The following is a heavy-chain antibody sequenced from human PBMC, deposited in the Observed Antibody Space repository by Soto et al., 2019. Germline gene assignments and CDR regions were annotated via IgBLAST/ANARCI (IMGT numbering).Heavy chain of an antibody. D-gene: IGHD3-10*01. V-gene: IGHV1-18*01. CDR1: GYTFTSYG. Sequence: QVQLVQSVAEVKKPGASVKVSCKASGYTFTSYGISWVRQAPGQGLEWMGWISSYNANTNYEQKLQGRVTMTTDTSTNTAYMELRSLKFDDTAVYYCAREGVYRGAYYYYGMDVWGQGTTVTVSS. J-gene: IGHJ6*02. CDR3: AREGVYRGAYYYYGMDV. CDR2: ISSYNANT.